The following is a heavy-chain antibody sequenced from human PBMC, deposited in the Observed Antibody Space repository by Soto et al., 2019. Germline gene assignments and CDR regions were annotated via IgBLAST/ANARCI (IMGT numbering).Heavy chain of an antibody. J-gene: IGHJ1*01. D-gene: IGHD2-15*01. Sequence: ETLSLTCAVYGGSFSGFYWSSIRQPPGKGLEWIGEINHGGSTNYNPSLKSRVTISVDTSKNQFSLELSSVTAADTAVYYCARTIVVVVAATLEEYFQHWGQGTLVTVSS. V-gene: IGHV4-34*01. CDR1: GGSFSGFY. CDR2: INHGGST. CDR3: ARTIVVVVAATLEEYFQH.